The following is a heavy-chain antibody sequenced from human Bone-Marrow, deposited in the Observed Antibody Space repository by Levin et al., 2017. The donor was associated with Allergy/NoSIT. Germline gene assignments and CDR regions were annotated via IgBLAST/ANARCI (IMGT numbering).Heavy chain of an antibody. CDR1: GFTFNNYA. CDR3: GRNILSRGWTRYYLDS. J-gene: IGHJ4*02. Sequence: PGGSLRLSCAVSGFTFNNYAMHWVRQAPGKGLEWVSVISNDGNHEYYADSVKGRFTISRDNSKNMLYLQMNSLRIEDTAVYYCGRNILSRGWTRYYLDSWGQGTLVTVSS. V-gene: IGHV3-30-3*01. D-gene: IGHD6-19*01. CDR2: ISNDGNHE.